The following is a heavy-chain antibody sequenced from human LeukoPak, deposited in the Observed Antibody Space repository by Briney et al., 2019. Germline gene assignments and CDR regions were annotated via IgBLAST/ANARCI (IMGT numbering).Heavy chain of an antibody. CDR2: IYYSGST. CDR1: GGSISSSSYY. Sequence: TSETLSLTCTVSGGSISSSSYYWGWIRQPPGKGLEWIGSIYYSGSTYYNPSLKSRVTISVDTSKNQFSLKLSSVTAADTAEYYCARYPYSYSSSSLDYWGQGTLVTVSS. V-gene: IGHV4-39*01. CDR3: ARYPYSYSSSSLDY. J-gene: IGHJ4*02. D-gene: IGHD6-13*01.